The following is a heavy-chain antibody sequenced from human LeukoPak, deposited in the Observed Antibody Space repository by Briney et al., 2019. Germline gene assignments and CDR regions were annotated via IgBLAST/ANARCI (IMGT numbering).Heavy chain of an antibody. CDR2: ISSSSSYT. CDR3: ARDYQLGWGDYSSGWLDFDY. V-gene: IGHV3-21*04. D-gene: IGHD6-19*01. J-gene: IGHJ4*02. CDR1: GFIFRDYS. Sequence: GGSLRLPCAASGFIFRDYSLNWVRQAPGKGLEWVSSISSSSSYTKSADSVKGRFTISRDNAKNSLYLQMNSLRAEDTAVYYCARDYQLGWGDYSSGWLDFDYWGQGTLVTVSS.